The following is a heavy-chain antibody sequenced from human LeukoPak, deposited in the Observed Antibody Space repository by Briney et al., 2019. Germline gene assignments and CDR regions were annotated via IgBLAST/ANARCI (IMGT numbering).Heavy chain of an antibody. CDR3: SRENGAFSPFVY. CDR2: ISLTGLT. Sequence: SETLSLTCTVSGGSISSYYWSWVRQPPGQGLEWIGEISLTGLTHYNPSLESRVTVSLDKSKNQLSLNLTSVTAADTAVYYCSRENGAFSPFVYWGQGTLVTVLS. V-gene: IGHV4-59*12. CDR1: GGSISSYY. D-gene: IGHD2-8*01. J-gene: IGHJ4*02.